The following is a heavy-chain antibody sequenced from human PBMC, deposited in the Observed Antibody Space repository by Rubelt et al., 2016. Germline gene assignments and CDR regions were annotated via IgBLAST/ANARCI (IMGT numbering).Heavy chain of an antibody. CDR3: ARAYSSGWYGYFDY. Sequence: SSSSYYWGWIRQPPGKGLEWIGSIYYSGSTYYNPSLKSRVTISVDTSKNQFSLKLSSVTAADTAVYYCARAYSSGWYGYFDYWGQGTLVTVSS. CDR2: IYYSGST. J-gene: IGHJ4*02. D-gene: IGHD6-19*01. CDR1: SSSSYY. V-gene: IGHV4-39*01.